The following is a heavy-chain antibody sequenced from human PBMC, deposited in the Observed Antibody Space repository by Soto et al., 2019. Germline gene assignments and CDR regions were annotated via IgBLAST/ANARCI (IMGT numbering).Heavy chain of an antibody. J-gene: IGHJ6*02. CDR3: ARRSGYYYYYYGMDV. CDR1: GGSISSSSYY. CDR2: IYYSGST. Sequence: SETLSLTCTVSGGSISSSSYYWGWIRQPPGKGLEWIGSIYYSGSTYYNPSLKSRVTISVDTSKNQFSLKLSSVTAADTAVYYCARRSGYYYYYYGMDVWGQGTTVTVSS. V-gene: IGHV4-39*01. D-gene: IGHD3-3*01.